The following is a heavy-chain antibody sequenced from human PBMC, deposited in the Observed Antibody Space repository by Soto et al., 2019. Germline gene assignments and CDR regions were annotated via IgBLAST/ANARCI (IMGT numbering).Heavy chain of an antibody. J-gene: IGHJ4*02. D-gene: IGHD5-18*01. CDR1: GFTFSSYW. CDR3: ATLNSFGSDY. CDR2: IYSDGSST. V-gene: IGHV3-74*01. Sequence: EVQLLESGGGLVQPGGSLRLSCAASGFTFSSYWMHWVRQTAGRGLVWVSQIYSDGSSTNYADSVKGRFTISRDNAKNTVYLQMNSLRAEDTAVYYCATLNSFGSDYWGRGTLVTVSS.